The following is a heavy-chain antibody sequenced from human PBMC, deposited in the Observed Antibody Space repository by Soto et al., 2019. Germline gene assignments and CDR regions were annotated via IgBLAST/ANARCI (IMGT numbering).Heavy chain of an antibody. V-gene: IGHV5-10-1*01. J-gene: IGHJ5*02. CDR3: ARLFCSTNTCDRWFDP. CDR2: IDPRDSYV. Sequence: RGESLKISCTGFGYTFTTFWISWVRQMPGKGLEWMGRIDPRDSYVNYSPSFQGHVTISLDKSISTAYLQWGSLKASDTAMYYCARLFCSTNTCDRWFDPWGQGTLVTVSS. CDR1: GYTFTTFW. D-gene: IGHD2-2*01.